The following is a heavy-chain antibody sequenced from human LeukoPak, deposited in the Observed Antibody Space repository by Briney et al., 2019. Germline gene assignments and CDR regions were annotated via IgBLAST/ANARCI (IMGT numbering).Heavy chain of an antibody. CDR3: AKYTNWVAGDV. V-gene: IGHV3-7*01. J-gene: IGHJ6*02. Sequence: GGSLRLSCAASGFTFSESWMSWVRQAPGAALEGVANIKDDGRKIDYADSAKSPFTISNDNAKTSLYLQMNSLRVEDTAVYYCAKYTNWVAGDVWGQGTTVSVFS. CDR2: IKDDGRKI. CDR1: GFTFSESW. D-gene: IGHD7-27*01.